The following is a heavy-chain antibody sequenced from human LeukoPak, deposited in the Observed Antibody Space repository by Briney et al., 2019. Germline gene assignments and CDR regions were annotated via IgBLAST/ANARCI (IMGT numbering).Heavy chain of an antibody. CDR1: GFTVSSNY. CDR2: IYSVGST. V-gene: IGHV3-53*01. D-gene: IGHD6-6*01. J-gene: IGHJ4*02. Sequence: GGSLRLSCAASGFTVSSNYMSWVRQAPGKGLEWVAVIYSVGSTYYADSVKGRFTISRDNSKNTLYLQMNSLRAEDTAVYYCAGGYSSSSVDYWGQGTLVTVSS. CDR3: AGGYSSSSVDY.